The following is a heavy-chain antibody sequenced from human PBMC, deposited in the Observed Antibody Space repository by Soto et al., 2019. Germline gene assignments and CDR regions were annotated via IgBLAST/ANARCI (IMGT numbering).Heavy chain of an antibody. CDR2: IIPIFGTA. Sequence: QVQLVQSGAEVKKPGSSVQVSCKASGGTFSSYAISWVRQAPGQGLEWMGGIIPIFGTANYAQKFQGRVTITADESTSTAYMELSSLRSEDTAVYYCARDCSSTSCHYYYYYGMDVWGQGTTVTVSS. CDR3: ARDCSSTSCHYYYYYGMDV. V-gene: IGHV1-69*01. D-gene: IGHD2-2*01. J-gene: IGHJ6*02. CDR1: GGTFSSYA.